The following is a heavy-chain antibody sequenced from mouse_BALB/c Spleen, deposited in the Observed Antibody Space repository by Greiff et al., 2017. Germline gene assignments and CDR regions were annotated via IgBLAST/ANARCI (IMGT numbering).Heavy chain of an antibody. CDR2: INPGSGGT. J-gene: IGHJ4*01. Sequence: QVQLQQSGAELVRPGTSVKVSCKASGYAFTNYLIAWVKQRPGQGLEWIGVINPGSGGTNYNEKFKGKATLTADKSSSTAYMQLSSLTSDDSAVYFCARERDYRYDDAMDYWGQGTSVTVSA. D-gene: IGHD2-14*01. V-gene: IGHV1-54*01. CDR1: GYAFTNYL. CDR3: ARERDYRYDDAMDY.